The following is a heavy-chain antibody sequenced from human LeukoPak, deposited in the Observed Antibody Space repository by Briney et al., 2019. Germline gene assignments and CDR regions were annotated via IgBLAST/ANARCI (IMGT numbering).Heavy chain of an antibody. CDR2: ISSSSSYI. Sequence: GGSLRLSCAASGFTFSSYSMNWVRQAPGKGLEWVSSISSSSSYIYYADSVKGRFTISRDNAKNSLYLQMNSLRAEDTAVYYCARDANALCSSTTCSRYYYFDYWGQGTLVTVSS. V-gene: IGHV3-21*01. J-gene: IGHJ4*02. CDR1: GFTFSSYS. D-gene: IGHD2-2*01. CDR3: ARDANALCSSTTCSRYYYFDY.